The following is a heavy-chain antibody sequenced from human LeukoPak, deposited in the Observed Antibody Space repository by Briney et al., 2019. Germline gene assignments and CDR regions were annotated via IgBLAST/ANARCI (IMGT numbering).Heavy chain of an antibody. CDR3: ARGGKLTMLRGVIDY. Sequence: PGGSLRLSCAASGFIFSRYWMSWVRQAPGKGLEWVANIKEDGSEKYYVDSVKGRFTISRDNAKNSLSLRMNSLRADDTALYYCARGGKLTMLRGVIDYWGQGTLVTVSS. V-gene: IGHV3-7*01. D-gene: IGHD3-10*01. CDR2: IKEDGSEK. CDR1: GFIFSRYW. J-gene: IGHJ4*02.